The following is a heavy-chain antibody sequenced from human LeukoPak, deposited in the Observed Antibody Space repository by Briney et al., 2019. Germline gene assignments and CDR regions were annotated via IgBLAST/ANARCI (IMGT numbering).Heavy chain of an antibody. CDR1: GFTFSSYA. Sequence: GGSLRLSCAASGFTFSSYAMHWVRQAPGKGLEWVAVISYDGSNKYHADSVKGRFTISRDNSKNTLYLQMNSLRAEDTAVYYCARDLVGFDYWGQGTLVTVSS. CDR3: ARDLVGFDY. J-gene: IGHJ4*02. V-gene: IGHV3-30-3*01. D-gene: IGHD1-26*01. CDR2: ISYDGSNK.